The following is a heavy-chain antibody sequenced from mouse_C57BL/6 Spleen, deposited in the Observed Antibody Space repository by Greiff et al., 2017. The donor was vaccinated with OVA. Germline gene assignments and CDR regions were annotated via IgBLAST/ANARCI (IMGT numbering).Heavy chain of an antibody. CDR3: AIITTVVAPN. Sequence: EVQLQESGGGLVKPGGSLKLSCAASGFTFSSYAMSWVRQTPEKRLEWVATISDGGSYTYYPDNVKGRFTISRDNAKNNLYLQMSHLKSEDTAMYYCAIITTVVAPNWGQGTTLTVSS. CDR1: GFTFSSYA. J-gene: IGHJ2*01. CDR2: ISDGGSYT. D-gene: IGHD1-1*01. V-gene: IGHV5-4*01.